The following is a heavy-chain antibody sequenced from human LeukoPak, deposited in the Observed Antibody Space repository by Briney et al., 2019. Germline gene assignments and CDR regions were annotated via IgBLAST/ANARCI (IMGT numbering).Heavy chain of an antibody. D-gene: IGHD5-12*01. V-gene: IGHV1-18*01. CDR2: ISHYNGNT. CDR1: GYTFTDFG. CDR3: ARGGSSGLDF. Sequence: ASVKVSCKASGYTFTDFGINWVRRAPGHGLERMGRISHYNGNTNYEQKFRGRVTMTTDTSTNTAYMELTNLESDDTAVYYCARGGSSGLDFWGQGTLVSVSS. J-gene: IGHJ4*01.